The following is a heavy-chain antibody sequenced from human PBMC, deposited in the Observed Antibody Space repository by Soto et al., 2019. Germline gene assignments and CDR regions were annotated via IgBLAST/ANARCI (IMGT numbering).Heavy chain of an antibody. V-gene: IGHV4-31*01. D-gene: IGHD1-1*01. CDR3: ASGHVAYKVRY. J-gene: IGHJ4*02. Sequence: QVQLQESGPGLVKPSQTLSLTCTVSGGSISSGGTGSYWTWIRQLPGKGLEWIGYIYYTGNACFNTSPKSPPTLPRDAPESQVSLKLTHVTAADTAVYFCASGHVAYKVRYWGQGTLVTVSS. CDR2: IYYTGNA. CDR1: GGSISSGGTGSY.